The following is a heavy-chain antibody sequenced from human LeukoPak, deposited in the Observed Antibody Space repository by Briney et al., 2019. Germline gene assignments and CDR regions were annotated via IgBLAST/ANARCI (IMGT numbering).Heavy chain of an antibody. V-gene: IGHV3-7*01. CDR3: ARDSEYSSSFAFDI. CDR2: INQDGSER. Sequence: PGGSLRLSCAASGFTFSSHWMTWVRQAPGKGLEWVANINQDGSERYYVDSVKGRFTISRDNAKNSLYLQMNRLRAEDTAVYYCARDSEYSSSFAFDIWGQGTMVTVSS. D-gene: IGHD6-13*01. J-gene: IGHJ3*02. CDR1: GFTFSSHW.